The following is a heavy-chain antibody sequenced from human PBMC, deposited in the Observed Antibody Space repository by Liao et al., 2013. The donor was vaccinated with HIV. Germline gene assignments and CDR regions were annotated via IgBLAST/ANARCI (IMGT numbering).Heavy chain of an antibody. Sequence: QPQLQESGPGLVKPSESLSLTCTVSGVSISISTYYWGWIRQSPGKGLEWIGSIDYSGSTYYNPSLESRVTTSIDTSKNQFSLRLTSVTAADTAVYYCARLGVRIVLGLADYWGQGTLVTVSA. D-gene: IGHD3-16*01. J-gene: IGHJ4*02. V-gene: IGHV4-39*07. CDR1: GVSISISTYY. CDR3: ARLGVRIVLGLADY. CDR2: IDYSGST.